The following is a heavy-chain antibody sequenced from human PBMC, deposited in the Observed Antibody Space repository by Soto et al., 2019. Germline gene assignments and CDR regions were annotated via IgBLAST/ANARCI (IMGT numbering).Heavy chain of an antibody. V-gene: IGHV3-53*02. CDR3: ARCSGWYGQCYFDC. D-gene: IGHD6-13*01. CDR2: IYSDGRT. CDR1: GFIVSSSY. Sequence: DVQLVETGGGLIQPGGSLRLSCAASGFIVSSSYMSWVRQAPGKGLEWVSVIYSDGRTYYADSVKGRFTISRDNSKNTLYLQMNGLGAEDTAVYYCARCSGWYGQCYFDCWGQGTLVTVSS. J-gene: IGHJ4*02.